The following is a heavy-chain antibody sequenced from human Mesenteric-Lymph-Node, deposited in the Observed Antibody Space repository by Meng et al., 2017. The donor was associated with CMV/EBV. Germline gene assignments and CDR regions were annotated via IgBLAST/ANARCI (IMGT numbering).Heavy chain of an antibody. D-gene: IGHD6-13*01. CDR1: GGYIGSGGYY. CDR3: ARGWEYSSSWYYFDY. V-gene: IGHV4-31*02. J-gene: IGHJ4*02. Sequence: GGYIGSGGYYCSWIRQHPGKGLEWIGYIYYSGSTYYDPSLKSRVTISVDTSKNQFSLKLSSVTAADTAVYYCARGWEYSSSWYYFDYWGQGTLVTVSS. CDR2: IYYSGST.